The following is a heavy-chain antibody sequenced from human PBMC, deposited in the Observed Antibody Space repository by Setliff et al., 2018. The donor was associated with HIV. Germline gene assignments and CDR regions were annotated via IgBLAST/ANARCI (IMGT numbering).Heavy chain of an antibody. CDR2: IYHSGST. D-gene: IGHD5-12*01. Sequence: SETLSLTCAVSGGSISSSNWWSWVRQPPGKGLEWIGEIYHSGSTNYNPSLKSRVTISLDGSKTQFSLKLSSVTAADTAVYYCARSPLYSGYERYYFDYWGQGTLVTVSS. V-gene: IGHV4-4*02. CDR3: ARSPLYSGYERYYFDY. CDR1: GGSISSSNW. J-gene: IGHJ4*02.